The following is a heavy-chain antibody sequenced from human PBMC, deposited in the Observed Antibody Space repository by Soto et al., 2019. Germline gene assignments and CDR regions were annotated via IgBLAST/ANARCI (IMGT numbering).Heavy chain of an antibody. V-gene: IGHV3-30-3*01. Sequence: QVQLVESGGGVVQPGRSLRLSCAASGFTFSSYAMHWVRQAPGKGLEWVAVISYDGSNKYYADSVKGRFTISRDNSKNTLYLQMNSLRAEDTAVYYCARESTYDSSGFVCAYWGQGTLVTVSS. CDR2: ISYDGSNK. J-gene: IGHJ4*02. CDR1: GFTFSSYA. D-gene: IGHD3-22*01. CDR3: ARESTYDSSGFVCAY.